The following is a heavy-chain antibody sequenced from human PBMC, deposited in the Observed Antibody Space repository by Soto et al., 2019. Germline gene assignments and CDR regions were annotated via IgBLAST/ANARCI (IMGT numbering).Heavy chain of an antibody. CDR2: IYYSGST. V-gene: IGHV4-39*01. Sequence: PSETLSLTCTVSGCSISSSSYYWGWILQPPGKGLEWIGSIYYSGSTYYNPSLKSRVTISVDTSKNQFSLKLSSVTAADTAVYYCARTTTHYYGSGSYXDYWGQGTLVTVSS. D-gene: IGHD3-10*01. J-gene: IGHJ4*02. CDR3: ARTTTHYYGSGSYXDY. CDR1: GCSISSSSYY.